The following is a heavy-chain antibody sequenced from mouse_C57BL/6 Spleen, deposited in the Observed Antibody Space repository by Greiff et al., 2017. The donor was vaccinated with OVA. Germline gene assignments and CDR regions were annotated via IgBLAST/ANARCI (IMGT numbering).Heavy chain of an antibody. CDR1: GYTFTDYE. CDR3: TRRPYYYGSSYRYFDV. V-gene: IGHV1-15*01. D-gene: IGHD1-1*01. J-gene: IGHJ1*03. CDR2: IDPETGGT. Sequence: QVQLQQSGAELVRPGASVTLSCKASGYTFTDYEMHWVKQTPVHGLEWIGAIDPETGGTAYTQKFKGKAILTADKSSSTAYMELRSLTSEDSAVYYCTRRPYYYGSSYRYFDVWGTGTTVTVSS.